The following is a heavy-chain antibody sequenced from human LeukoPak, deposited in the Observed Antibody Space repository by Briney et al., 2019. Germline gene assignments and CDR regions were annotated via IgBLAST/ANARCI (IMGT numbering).Heavy chain of an antibody. CDR1: GGSFSGYY. D-gene: IGHD2-2*01. CDR2: INHSGST. Sequence: SETLSLTCAVYGGSFSGYYWSWIRQPPGKGLEWIGEINHSGSTNYNPSLKSRVTISVDTSKNQFSLKLSSVTAADTAVYYCARVPDCSSTSCYEDLDYWGQGTLVTVSS. V-gene: IGHV4-34*01. CDR3: ARVPDCSSTSCYEDLDY. J-gene: IGHJ4*02.